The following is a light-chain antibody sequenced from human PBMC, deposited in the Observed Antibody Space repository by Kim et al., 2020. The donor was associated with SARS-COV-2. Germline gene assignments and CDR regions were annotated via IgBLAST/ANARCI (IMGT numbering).Light chain of an antibody. CDR1: NIGRRS. Sequence: SYELTQPHSVSVAPGKTAMITCGGNNIGRRSVHWYQQMPGQAPVLVIPYESDRPSGIPERFSGSTSGSTATLTIRRVEVGDEADYYCQVWDPSSDHWLFGGGTKLTVL. CDR2: YES. CDR3: QVWDPSSDHWL. V-gene: IGLV3-21*04. J-gene: IGLJ3*02.